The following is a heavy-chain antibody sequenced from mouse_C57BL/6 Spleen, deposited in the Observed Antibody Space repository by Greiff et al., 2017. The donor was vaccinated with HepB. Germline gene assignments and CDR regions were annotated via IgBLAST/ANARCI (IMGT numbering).Heavy chain of an antibody. V-gene: IGHV1-64*01. CDR2: IHPNSGST. CDR1: GYTFTSYW. J-gene: IGHJ4*01. Sequence: QVHVKQPGAELVKPGASVKLSCKASGYTFTSYWMHWVKQRPGQGLEWIGMIHPNSGSTNYNEKFKSKATLTVDKSSSTAYMQLSSLTSEDSAVYYCARGAHWDVPYAMDYWGQGTSVTVSS. D-gene: IGHD4-1*01. CDR3: ARGAHWDVPYAMDY.